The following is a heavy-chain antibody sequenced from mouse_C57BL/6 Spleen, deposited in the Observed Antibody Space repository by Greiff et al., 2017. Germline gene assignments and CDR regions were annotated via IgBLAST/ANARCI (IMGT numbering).Heavy chain of an antibody. V-gene: IGHV5-16*01. Sequence: DVQLVESEGGLVQPGSSMKLSCTASGFTFSDYYMAWVRQVPEKGLEWVANINYDGSSTYYLDSLKSRFIISRDNAKNILYLQMSSLKSEDTATYYCAREDWDGGFAYWGQGTLVTVSA. J-gene: IGHJ3*01. CDR3: AREDWDGGFAY. CDR2: INYDGSST. CDR1: GFTFSDYY. D-gene: IGHD4-1*01.